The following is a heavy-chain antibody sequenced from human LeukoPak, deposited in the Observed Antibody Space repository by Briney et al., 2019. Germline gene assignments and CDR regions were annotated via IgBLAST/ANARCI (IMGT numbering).Heavy chain of an antibody. CDR2: IIPILGTA. CDR3: ARGDSSGYYYYYYFDY. Sequence: SVKVSCKASGGTFSSYAISWVRQAPGQGLEWMGGIIPILGTANYAQKFQGRVTITADESTSTAYMELSSLRSEDTAVYYCARGDSSGYYYYYYFDYWGQGTLVTVSS. CDR1: GGTFSSYA. D-gene: IGHD3-22*01. V-gene: IGHV1-69*13. J-gene: IGHJ4*02.